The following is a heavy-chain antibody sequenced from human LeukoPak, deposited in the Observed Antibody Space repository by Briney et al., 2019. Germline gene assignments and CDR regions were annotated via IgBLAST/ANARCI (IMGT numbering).Heavy chain of an antibody. CDR3: AKDRRNYYDSSAYLFSDAFDI. CDR2: IWYDGSNK. D-gene: IGHD3-22*01. V-gene: IGHV3-33*06. J-gene: IGHJ3*02. Sequence: GRSLRLSCAASGFTFSSYGMHWVRQAPGKGLEWVAFIWYDGSNKYYADSVKGRFTISRDNSKNTLYLQMNSLRAEDTAVYYCAKDRRNYYDSSAYLFSDAFDIWGQGTMVTVSS. CDR1: GFTFSSYG.